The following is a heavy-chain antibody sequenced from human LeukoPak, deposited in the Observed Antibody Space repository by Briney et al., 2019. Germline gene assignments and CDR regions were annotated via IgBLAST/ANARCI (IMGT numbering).Heavy chain of an antibody. V-gene: IGHV4-31*03. Sequence: PSETLSLTCTVSGGSISGDGHYWTWTRQHPGEGLEWLGFIHPGGTIYYNPSLSSRLFISADTSNNQMSLKLSLVTAADTAVYYCARGGDTAKGGKDWGQGTLVTVSS. D-gene: IGHD5-18*01. CDR3: ARGGDTAKGGKD. CDR1: GGSISGDGHY. J-gene: IGHJ4*02. CDR2: IHPGGTI.